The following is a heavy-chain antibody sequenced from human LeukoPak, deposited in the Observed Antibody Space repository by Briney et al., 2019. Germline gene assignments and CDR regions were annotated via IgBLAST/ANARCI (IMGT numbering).Heavy chain of an antibody. CDR1: GYTFTGYY. CDR2: INPNTAGA. D-gene: IGHD4-11*01. Sequence: ASVKVSCKASGYTFTGYYFHWVRQAPGQGLEWMGWINPNTAGANYAQKFLGGVTLTWDTSISTAYMELNRLTSDDTAVYYCATSAGDYRAGHYYYMGVWGKGTSVTVSS. J-gene: IGHJ6*03. CDR3: ATSAGDYRAGHYYYMGV. V-gene: IGHV1-2*02.